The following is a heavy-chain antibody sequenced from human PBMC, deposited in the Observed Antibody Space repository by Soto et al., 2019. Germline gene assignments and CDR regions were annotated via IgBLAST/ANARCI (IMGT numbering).Heavy chain of an antibody. V-gene: IGHV2-70*04. CDR1: GVSVSTSGMR. CDR3: ARIPLGGWFDP. CDR2: IDWDDDK. Sequence: SGPTLVNPTQTLTLTCTFSGVSVSTSGMRVSWIRQPPGKALEWLARIDWDDDKVYSTSLKTRLSISRDTSKNQVVLTMTNMDPVDTATYYCARIPLGGWFDPWGQGTLVTVSS. D-gene: IGHD3-16*01. J-gene: IGHJ5*02.